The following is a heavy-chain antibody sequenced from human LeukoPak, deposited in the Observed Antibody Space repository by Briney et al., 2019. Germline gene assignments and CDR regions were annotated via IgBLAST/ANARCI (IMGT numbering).Heavy chain of an antibody. CDR2: INHTGST. D-gene: IGHD3-10*01. J-gene: IGHJ4*02. Sequence: PSETLSLTCVFYGGSFSGYYWSCIRQPPAKGLDSIVVINHTGSTNYNPSIISRGTTSVDTSKNQFSLKLSSVTAADTAVYYCARAVYYGSGSYQDYWGQGTLVTVSS. CDR3: ARAVYYGSGSYQDY. V-gene: IGHV4-34*01. CDR1: GGSFSGYY.